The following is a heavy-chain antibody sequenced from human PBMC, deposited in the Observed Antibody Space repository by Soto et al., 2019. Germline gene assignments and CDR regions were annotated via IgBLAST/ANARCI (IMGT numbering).Heavy chain of an antibody. D-gene: IGHD1-26*01. V-gene: IGHV1-46*01. CDR1: GYTLTSYF. Sequence: QVQLVQSGAEVRKPGASVTVSCKASGYTLTSYFIHWVRQAPGQGLEWMGIINPSGGITNYAQKFQGRVTMTRDTFTSTVYMQLSSLTFEDTAVYYCARDGIRVGGTPPPAFGCWFDPWGQGTLVTVSS. J-gene: IGHJ5*02. CDR3: ARDGIRVGGTPPPAFGCWFDP. CDR2: INPSGGIT.